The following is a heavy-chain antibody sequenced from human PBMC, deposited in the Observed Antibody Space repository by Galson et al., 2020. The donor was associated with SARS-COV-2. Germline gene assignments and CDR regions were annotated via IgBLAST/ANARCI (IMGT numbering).Heavy chain of an antibody. J-gene: IGHJ4*02. V-gene: IGHV4-39*07. CDR1: GGTISSSSYY. Sequence: SETLSLTCTVSGGTISSSSYYWGWIRQPPGKGLEWIGSIYYSGSTYYNPSLKSRVTISVDTSKNQFSLKLSSVTDADTAVYYCARVHDLLGYCSSTSCYSIDYWGQGTLVTVSS. CDR3: ARVHDLLGYCSSTSCYSIDY. D-gene: IGHD2-2*01. CDR2: IYYSGST.